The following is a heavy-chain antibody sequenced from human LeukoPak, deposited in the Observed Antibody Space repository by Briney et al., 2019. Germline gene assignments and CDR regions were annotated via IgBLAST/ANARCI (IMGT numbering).Heavy chain of an antibody. Sequence: PSETLSLTCTVSGYSISSGYYWGWIRQPPGKGLEWIGEINHSGSTNYNPSLKSRVTISVDTSKNQFSLKLSSVTAADTAVYYCARRAGATHYWGQGTLVTVSS. CDR1: GYSISSGYY. CDR3: ARRAGATHY. CDR2: INHSGST. D-gene: IGHD1-26*01. J-gene: IGHJ4*02. V-gene: IGHV4-38-2*02.